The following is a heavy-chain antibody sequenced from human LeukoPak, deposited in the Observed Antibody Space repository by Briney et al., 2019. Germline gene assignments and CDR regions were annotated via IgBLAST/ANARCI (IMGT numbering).Heavy chain of an antibody. CDR1: GGSISSSSYY. CDR2: IYYSGST. Sequence: PSETLSLTCTVSGGSISSSSYYWGWLRQPPGKGLEWTGYIYYSGSTNYNPALKSRVTISVDTSKNQFSLKLSSVTAADTAIYYCARAVSGRFDYWGQGTLVTVSS. J-gene: IGHJ4*02. V-gene: IGHV4-61*05. D-gene: IGHD6-19*01. CDR3: ARAVSGRFDY.